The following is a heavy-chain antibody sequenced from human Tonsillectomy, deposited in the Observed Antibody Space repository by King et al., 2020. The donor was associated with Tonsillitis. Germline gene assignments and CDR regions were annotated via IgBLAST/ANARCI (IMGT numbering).Heavy chain of an antibody. J-gene: IGHJ3*02. CDR3: ARGYCSGGSCYSRAGAFDI. Sequence: QLQESGPGLVKPSETLSLTCTVSAGSISSYYWSWIRQPPGKGLEWIGYIYYSGSTNYNPSLKSRVTISVDTSKNQFSLKLSSVTAADTAVYYCARGYCSGGSCYSRAGAFDIWGQGTMVTVSS. D-gene: IGHD2-15*01. CDR2: IYYSGST. V-gene: IGHV4-59*01. CDR1: AGSISSYY.